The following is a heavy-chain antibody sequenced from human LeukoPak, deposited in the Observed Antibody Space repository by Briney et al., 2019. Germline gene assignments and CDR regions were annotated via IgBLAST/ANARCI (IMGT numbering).Heavy chain of an antibody. D-gene: IGHD2-2*01. CDR2: MNPNSGNT. CDR1: GYTFTSYD. J-gene: IGHJ5*02. Sequence: ASVKVSCKASGYTFTSYDINWVRQATGQGLEWMGWMNPNSGNTGYAQKFQGRVTMTRNTSISTAYMELSSLRSEDTAVYYCARGWGHIVVVPDRPGASMNWFDPWGQGTLVAVSS. CDR3: ARGWGHIVVVPDRPGASMNWFDP. V-gene: IGHV1-8*01.